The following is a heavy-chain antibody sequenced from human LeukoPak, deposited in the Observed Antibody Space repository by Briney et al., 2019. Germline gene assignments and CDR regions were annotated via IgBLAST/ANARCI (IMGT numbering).Heavy chain of an antibody. Sequence: ASVKVSCKTSGYTFTSYDINWVRQATGQGLEWMGWMNPNSGNTGYAQKFQGRVTMTRNTSISTAYMELSSLRSEDTAVYYCARATSLYSYYNMDVWGQGTTVTVSS. J-gene: IGHJ6*02. CDR1: GYTFTSYD. D-gene: IGHD3-16*02. V-gene: IGHV1-8*01. CDR2: MNPNSGNT. CDR3: ARATSLYSYYNMDV.